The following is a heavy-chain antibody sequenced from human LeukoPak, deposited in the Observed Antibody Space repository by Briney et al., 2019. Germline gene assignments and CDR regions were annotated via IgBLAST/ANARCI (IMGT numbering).Heavy chain of an antibody. V-gene: IGHV1-2*02. CDR3: ARHMTTANNWFDP. Sequence: APVKVSCKASGYTFTGYYMHWVRQAPGQGLEWMGWINPSSGGTNYAQKFQGRVTMTRDTSISTAYMELSRLISDDTAVYYCARHMTTANNWFDPWGQGTLVTVPS. D-gene: IGHD4-17*01. CDR1: GYTFTGYY. CDR2: INPSSGGT. J-gene: IGHJ5*02.